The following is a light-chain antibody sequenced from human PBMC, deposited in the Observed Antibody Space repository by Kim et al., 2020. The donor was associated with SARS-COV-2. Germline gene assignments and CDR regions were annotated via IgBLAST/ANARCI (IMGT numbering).Light chain of an antibody. CDR3: TSYTRSDTWV. J-gene: IGLJ3*02. V-gene: IGLV2-14*03. Sequence: GQSVTISCTGTSSDVGAYHLVSWYQQHPGKAPKFVIHDVSQRPSGVSNRFSGSKSGNTASLTISGLQAEDEADYYCTSYTRSDTWVFGGGTQLTVL. CDR1: SSDVGAYHL. CDR2: DVS.